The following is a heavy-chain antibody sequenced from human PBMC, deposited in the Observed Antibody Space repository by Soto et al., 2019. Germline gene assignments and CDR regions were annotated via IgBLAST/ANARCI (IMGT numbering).Heavy chain of an antibody. Sequence: KISGTGSGGRFGSSRITRVRSKPGKGLEWMGRIDPSDSQTYYSPSFRGHVTISATKSITTVFLQWSSLRASDTAMYYCARQIYDSDTGPNFQYYFDSWGQGTPVTVSS. J-gene: IGHJ4*02. CDR2: IDPSDSQT. CDR3: ARQIYDSDTGPNFQYYFDS. V-gene: IGHV5-10-1*01. CDR1: GGRFGSSR. D-gene: IGHD3-22*01.